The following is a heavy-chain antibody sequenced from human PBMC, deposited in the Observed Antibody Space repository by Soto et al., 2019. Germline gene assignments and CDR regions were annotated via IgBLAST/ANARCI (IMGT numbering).Heavy chain of an antibody. D-gene: IGHD5-18*01. CDR3: ARDRDTAPLYEMDV. Sequence: QVQLVQSGAEVRKPGASVNISCQGSGYTFTNYYMHWVRQAPGQGLEWMGLINPNDGRTSYPQKFQGRITMTRDTSTSTVYMEVSSLRSVDTAVYYCARDRDTAPLYEMDVWGPVTTVTVSS. V-gene: IGHV1-46*01. CDR1: GYTFTNYY. J-gene: IGHJ6*02. CDR2: INPNDGRT.